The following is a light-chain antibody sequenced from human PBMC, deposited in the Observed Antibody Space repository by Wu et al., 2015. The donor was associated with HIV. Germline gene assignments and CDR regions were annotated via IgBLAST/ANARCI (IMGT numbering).Light chain of an antibody. CDR2: AAS. V-gene: IGKV3-20*01. CDR1: QSVSMNY. CDR3: HHYGASPL. J-gene: IGKJ1*01. Sequence: EIVLTQSPGTLSLSPGERGTLSCRASQSVSMNYLAWYQQKPGQAPRLLIYAASRRAPGIPDRFTGSGSGTDFTLIISRLEPEDFAVYYCHHYGASPLFGQGTKVEIK.